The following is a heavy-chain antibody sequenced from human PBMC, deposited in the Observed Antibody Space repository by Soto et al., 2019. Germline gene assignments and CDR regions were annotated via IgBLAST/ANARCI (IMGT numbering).Heavy chain of an antibody. J-gene: IGHJ4*02. CDR1: GFTFSVYA. V-gene: IGHV3-23*01. CDR2: ISGSGDST. D-gene: IGHD3-10*01. Sequence: EVRLLESGGGLVQPGGSLRLSCAASGFTFSVYAMSWVRQAPGKGLEWVSGISGSGDSTHYAASVKGRFTVSRDNXKXXLYLQTNSLRAXXTAIYYCAKALYGGFTYWGQGTLVTV. CDR3: AKALYGGFTY.